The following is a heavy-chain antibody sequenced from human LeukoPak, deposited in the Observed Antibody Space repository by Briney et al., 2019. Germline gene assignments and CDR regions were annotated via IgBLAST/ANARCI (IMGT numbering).Heavy chain of an antibody. CDR3: ARGGYHYYDSSGYYPYYFDY. V-gene: IGHV1-69*06. CDR1: GGTFSSYA. D-gene: IGHD3-22*01. Sequence: GASVKVSCKASGGTFSSYAISWVRQAPGQGLEWMGGIIPIFGTANYAQKFQGRVTITADKSTSTAYMELSSLRYEDTAVYYCARGGYHYYDSSGYYPYYFDYWGQGTLVTVSS. J-gene: IGHJ4*02. CDR2: IIPIFGTA.